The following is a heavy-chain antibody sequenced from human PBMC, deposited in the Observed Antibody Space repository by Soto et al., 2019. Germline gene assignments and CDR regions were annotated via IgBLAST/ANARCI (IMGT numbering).Heavy chain of an antibody. D-gene: IGHD4-17*01. Sequence: GASVKVSCKASGYTFTSYYMHWVRQAPGQGLEWMGIINPSGGSTSYAQKFQGRVTMTEDTSTDTAYMELSSLRSEDTAVYYCATVTVTYYFDYWGQGTLVTVSS. CDR1: GYTFTSYY. CDR3: ATVTVTYYFDY. CDR2: INPSGGST. J-gene: IGHJ4*02. V-gene: IGHV1-46*01.